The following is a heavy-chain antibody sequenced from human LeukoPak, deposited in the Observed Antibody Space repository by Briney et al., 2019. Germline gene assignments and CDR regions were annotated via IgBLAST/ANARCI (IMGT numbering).Heavy chain of an antibody. J-gene: IGHJ5*02. D-gene: IGHD5-18*01. CDR2: IKQDGSEK. V-gene: IGHV3-7*03. CDR1: GFTLSSYW. Sequence: GGSLRLSCAASGFTLSSYWMNWVRQAPGKGLEWVANIKQDGSEKYYVDSVKGRFTISRDNAKNSLYLQMNSLRGEDTAVYYCASSTRRGYSYGYIRFGFDPWGQGTLVTVSS. CDR3: ASSTRRGYSYGYIRFGFDP.